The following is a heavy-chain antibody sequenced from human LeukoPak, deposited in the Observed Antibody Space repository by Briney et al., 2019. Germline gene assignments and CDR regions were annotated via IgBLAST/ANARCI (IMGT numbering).Heavy chain of an antibody. CDR1: GYTFTGYY. Sequence: ASVKVSCKASGYTFTGYYIHWVRQAPGQGLEWMGWINPNSGGTNYAQKFQGRVTMTGDTSIGTAYMELSRLRSDDPAVYYCARDYGDFPDYWGQGTLVTVSS. V-gene: IGHV1-2*02. CDR2: INPNSGGT. D-gene: IGHD4-17*01. J-gene: IGHJ4*02. CDR3: ARDYGDFPDY.